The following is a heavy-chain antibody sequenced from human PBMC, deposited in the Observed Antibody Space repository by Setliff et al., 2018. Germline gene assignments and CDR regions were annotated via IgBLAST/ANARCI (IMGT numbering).Heavy chain of an antibody. CDR2: IITNTGKT. CDR1: GYTFTNYG. J-gene: IGHJ4*02. V-gene: IGHV1-18*01. CDR3: ARVDPTYYYGSGLYEDY. Sequence: ASVKVSCKASGYTFTNYGFTWVRQAPGQGLEWMGMIITNTGKTSYPKKFQGRVTMTTDTYTGTGYMELSRLTSDDTAVYYCARVDPTYYYGSGLYEDYWGQGTLVTVSS. D-gene: IGHD3-10*01.